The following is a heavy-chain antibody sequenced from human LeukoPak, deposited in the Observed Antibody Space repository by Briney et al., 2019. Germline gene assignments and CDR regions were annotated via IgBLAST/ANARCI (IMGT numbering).Heavy chain of an antibody. V-gene: IGHV4-34*01. CDR1: GGSFSGYY. Sequence: SETLSLTCAVYGGSFSGYYWSWIRQPPGKGLEWIGEINHSGSTNYNPSLKSRVTISVDTSKNQFSLKLSSVTAADTAVYYCARVLRYYGSGSYYNVAQNWFNPWGQGTLVTVSS. CDR2: INHSGST. D-gene: IGHD3-10*01. J-gene: IGHJ5*02. CDR3: ARVLRYYGSGSYYNVAQNWFNP.